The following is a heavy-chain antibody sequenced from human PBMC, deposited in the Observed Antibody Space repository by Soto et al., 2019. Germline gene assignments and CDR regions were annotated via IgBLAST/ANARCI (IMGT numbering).Heavy chain of an antibody. Sequence: QVQLLESGPGLVKPSQTLSLTCSVSGDSISTVDYFWAWVRQPPGQALEYIGYIYKSATTYYNPSFESRVAFSLDTSKSQFSLNVTSLTAADTAVYFCARGLYCLTGRCFPNWFDSWGQGTLVTVSS. CDR1: GDSISTVDYF. V-gene: IGHV4-30-4*01. J-gene: IGHJ5*01. D-gene: IGHD7-27*01. CDR2: IYKSATT. CDR3: ARGLYCLTGRCFPNWFDS.